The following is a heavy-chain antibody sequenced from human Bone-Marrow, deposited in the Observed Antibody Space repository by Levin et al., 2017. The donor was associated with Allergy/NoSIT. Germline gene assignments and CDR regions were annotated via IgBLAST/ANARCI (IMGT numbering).Heavy chain of an antibody. CDR1: GFTFSNAW. V-gene: IGHV3-15*01. CDR2: IKSKADGGTT. CDR3: TTRLWFGDRHGYGMDV. Sequence: GGSLRLSCAASGFTFSNAWLDWVRQAPGKGLEWVGRIKSKADGGTTDYAAPVKGRFTISRDDSKNTLYMEMNSLETEDTAFYYCTTRLWFGDRHGYGMDVWGQGTTVTVSS. D-gene: IGHD3-10*01. J-gene: IGHJ6*02.